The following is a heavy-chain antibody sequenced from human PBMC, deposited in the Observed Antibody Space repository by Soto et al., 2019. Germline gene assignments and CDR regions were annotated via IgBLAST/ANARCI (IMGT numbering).Heavy chain of an antibody. Sequence: SVKVACRSCGGSVSIYAISWVRQAPGQGPEWMGGIIPIFGTANYAQKFQGRVTITADESTSTAYMELSSLRSEDTAVYYCARDFEWYSRSSRNWFDPWGQGTLVTVSS. V-gene: IGHV1-69*13. CDR2: IIPIFGTA. CDR1: GGSVSIYA. J-gene: IGHJ5*02. D-gene: IGHD6-6*01. CDR3: ARDFEWYSRSSRNWFDP.